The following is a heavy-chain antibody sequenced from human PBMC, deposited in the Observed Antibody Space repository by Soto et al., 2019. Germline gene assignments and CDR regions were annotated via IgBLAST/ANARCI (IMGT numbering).Heavy chain of an antibody. J-gene: IGHJ4*02. CDR2: VDYSGAT. V-gene: IGHV4-39*01. CDR3: ARLWRGYCSGGSCYFDY. D-gene: IGHD2-15*01. Sequence: QQHLQESGPGLVKPSETLSLTCTVSGGSISTRSYSWGWIRQPPGKGLEWIGNVDYSGATYYNASLKSRVTTSIDTSKNEFSLEVNSVTAADTAVYYCARLWRGYCSGGSCYFDYWGQGTLVTVSS. CDR1: GGSISTRSYS.